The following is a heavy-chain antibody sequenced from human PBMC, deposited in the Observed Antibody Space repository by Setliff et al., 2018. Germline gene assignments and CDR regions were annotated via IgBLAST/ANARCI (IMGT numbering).Heavy chain of an antibody. CDR1: GGSISSGSYY. CDR2: IYTSGST. V-gene: IGHV4-61*09. D-gene: IGHD5-12*01. CDR3: ARGRVEMATITPFDY. J-gene: IGHJ4*02. Sequence: SETLSLTCTVSGGSISSGSYYWSWIRQPAGKGLEWIGHIYTSGSTNYNPSLKSRVTISVDTSKNQFSLKLSSVTAADTAVYYCARGRVEMATITPFDYWGQGTLVTVSS.